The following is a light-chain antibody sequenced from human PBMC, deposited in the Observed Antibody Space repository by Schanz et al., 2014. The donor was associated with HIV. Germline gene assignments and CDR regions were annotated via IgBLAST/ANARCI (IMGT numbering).Light chain of an antibody. Sequence: EIVLTQSPGTLSLSPGEVGTLSCRASQSISNDLAWYQQKPGQAPRLLIYGASSRATGIPDRFSGSGSGTDFTLTISRLEPEDFAVYYCQQYGSSPRTFGGGTKVEIK. CDR3: QQYGSSPRT. CDR2: GAS. CDR1: QSISND. V-gene: IGKV3-20*01. J-gene: IGKJ4*01.